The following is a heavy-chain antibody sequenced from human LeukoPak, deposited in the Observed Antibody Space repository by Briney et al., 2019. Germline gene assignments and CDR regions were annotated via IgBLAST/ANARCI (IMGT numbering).Heavy chain of an antibody. V-gene: IGHV4-34*01. CDR2: INHSGST. CDR3: ARGRLFDY. J-gene: IGHJ4*02. Sequence: SETLSLTCAVYGGSFSGYYWSWIRQPPGKGLGWIGEINHSGSTNYNPSLKSRVTISVDTSKDQFSLKLSSVTAADTAVYYCARGRLFDYWGQGTLVTVSS. CDR1: GGSFSGYY.